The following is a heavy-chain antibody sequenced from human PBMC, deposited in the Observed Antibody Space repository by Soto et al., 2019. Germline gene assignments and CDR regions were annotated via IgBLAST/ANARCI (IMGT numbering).Heavy chain of an antibody. D-gene: IGHD3-3*01. CDR3: APGVLRPVFGLVTTTAFYLNF. J-gene: IGHJ4*02. CDR1: GFSLTTSGVG. V-gene: IGHV2-5*02. Sequence: QITLNESGPTVVRPTETLTLTCRFSGFSLTTSGVGVGWIRQSPGKAPEWLALIYWDDDKRYSASLKSRLTITKDTPKNKVFRTWSAWTPTDPATYSGAPGVLRPVFGLVTTTAFYLNFGAQGT. CDR2: IYWDDDK.